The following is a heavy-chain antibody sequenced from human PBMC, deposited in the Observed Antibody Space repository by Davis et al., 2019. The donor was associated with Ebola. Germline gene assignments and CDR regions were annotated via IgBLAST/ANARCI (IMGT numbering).Heavy chain of an antibody. J-gene: IGHJ4*02. CDR1: GFTFNNYG. CDR2: IAYDGTDK. CDR3: AKSVDSAMVPTF. Sequence: PGGSLRLSCAVSGFTFNNYGMHWVRQAPGKGLEWVAVIAYDGTDKYYADSVKGRFTISRDNSKNPLYLQMHSLRAEDTAVYYCAKSVDSAMVPTFWGQGTLVTVSS. V-gene: IGHV3-30*18. D-gene: IGHD5-18*01.